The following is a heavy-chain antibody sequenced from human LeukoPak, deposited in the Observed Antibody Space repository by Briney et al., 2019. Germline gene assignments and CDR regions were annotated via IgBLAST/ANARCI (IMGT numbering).Heavy chain of an antibody. CDR2: INHSGST. J-gene: IGHJ6*03. CDR3: ARVHHYYGSGSYYKPHYYYMDV. D-gene: IGHD3-10*01. Sequence: SETLSLTCAVYGGSLSGYYWSWIRQPPGKGLEWIGEINHSGSTNYNPSLKSRVTISVDTSKNQFSLKLSSVTAADTAVYYCARVHHYYGSGSYYKPHYYYMDVWGKGTTVTVSS. CDR1: GGSLSGYY. V-gene: IGHV4-34*01.